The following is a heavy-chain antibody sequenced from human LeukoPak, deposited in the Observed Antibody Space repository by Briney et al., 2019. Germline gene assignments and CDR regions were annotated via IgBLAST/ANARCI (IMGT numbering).Heavy chain of an antibody. CDR2: ISAYNGST. CDR3: ARAAGVAVAPVDY. D-gene: IGHD6-19*01. V-gene: IGHV1-18*01. J-gene: IGHJ4*02. Sequence: ASVKVSCKASGYTFTSYGVSWVRQAPGQSLEWMGWISAYNGSTNYAQKLQGRVTMTTDTSTNTAYMELRSLRSDDTAVYYCARAAGVAVAPVDYWGQGTLVTVSS. CDR1: GYTFTSYG.